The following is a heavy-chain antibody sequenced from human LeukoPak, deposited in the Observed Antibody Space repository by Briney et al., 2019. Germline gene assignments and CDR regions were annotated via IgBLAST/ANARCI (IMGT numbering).Heavy chain of an antibody. CDR3: AKDHGGCSGGSCYSGWFDP. Sequence: HAGGSLRLSCAASGFTFSSYAMSWVRQAPGKGLEWVSAISGSGGSTYYADSVKGRFTSSRDNSKNTLYLQMNSLGAEDTAVYYCAKDHGGCSGGSCYSGWFDPWGQGTLVTVSS. CDR1: GFTFSSYA. D-gene: IGHD2-15*01. J-gene: IGHJ5*02. CDR2: ISGSGGST. V-gene: IGHV3-23*01.